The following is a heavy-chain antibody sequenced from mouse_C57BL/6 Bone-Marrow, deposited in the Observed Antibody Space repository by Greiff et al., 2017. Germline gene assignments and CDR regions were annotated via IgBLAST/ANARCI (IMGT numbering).Heavy chain of an antibody. CDR1: GYTFTSYG. CDR3: ARFPLYYGYDEGFAY. J-gene: IGHJ3*01. D-gene: IGHD2-2*01. Sequence: VQLQQSGAELARPGASVKLSCKASGYTFTSYGISWVKQRTGQGLEWIGELYPRSGNTYYNEKFKGKATLTADKSSSTAYMELRSLTYEDSAVYFCARFPLYYGYDEGFAYWGQGTLVTVSA. CDR2: LYPRSGNT. V-gene: IGHV1-81*01.